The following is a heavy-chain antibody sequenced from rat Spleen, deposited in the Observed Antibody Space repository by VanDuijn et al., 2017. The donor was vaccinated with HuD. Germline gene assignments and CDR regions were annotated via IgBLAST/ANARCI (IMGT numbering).Heavy chain of an antibody. J-gene: IGHJ2*01. D-gene: IGHD1-11*01. Sequence: EVQLVESGGGLVQPGRSMKLSCAASGFIFSDYNMAWVRQAPKKGLEWVAYISFDGGSTYYRDSVKGRFTVSRDNAKSTLYLQMDSLRSEDTATYYCARPVNYGGYYWGQGVMVTVSS. CDR1: GFIFSDYN. V-gene: IGHV5-7*01. CDR3: ARPVNYGGYY. CDR2: ISFDGGST.